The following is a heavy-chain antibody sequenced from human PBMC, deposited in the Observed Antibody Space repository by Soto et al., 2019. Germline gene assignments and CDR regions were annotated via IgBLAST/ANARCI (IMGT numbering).Heavy chain of an antibody. Sequence: EASVKVSCKASGYTFTSYGISWVRQAPGQGLEWMGWISAYNGNTNYAQKLQGRVTMTTDTSTSTAYMELRSLRSDDTAVYYCARGLTGTTLYYYYYGMDVWGQGTTVTVSS. CDR1: GYTFTSYG. V-gene: IGHV1-18*04. CDR3: ARGLTGTTLYYYYYGMDV. J-gene: IGHJ6*02. D-gene: IGHD1-20*01. CDR2: ISAYNGNT.